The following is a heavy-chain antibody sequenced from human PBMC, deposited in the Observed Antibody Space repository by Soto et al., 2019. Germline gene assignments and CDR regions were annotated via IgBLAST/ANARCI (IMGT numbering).Heavy chain of an antibody. CDR3: ASDTKTGVVVPGAPKY. D-gene: IGHD2-2*01. J-gene: IGHJ4*02. CDR2: ISYDGTNH. CDR1: RFTFSNYG. Sequence: QVQLVESGGGVVQPGGSLTLSCAASRFTFSNYGMHWVRQAPGEGLEWVAVISYDGTNHYYADSVRGRFTLSRDNSKNTLCLHMDRLTSDDTAVYYCASDTKTGVVVPGAPKYWGQGTLVAVSS. V-gene: IGHV3-30*03.